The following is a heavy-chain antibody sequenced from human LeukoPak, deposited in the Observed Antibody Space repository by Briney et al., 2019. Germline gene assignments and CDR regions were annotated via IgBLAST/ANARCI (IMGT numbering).Heavy chain of an antibody. J-gene: IGHJ4*02. V-gene: IGHV4-38-2*02. CDR3: ARPRYGSGKFYFDY. CDR2: IYHSGST. CDR1: GYSISSGYY. Sequence: SETLSLTCTVSGYSISSGYYWGWIRQPPGKGLEWIGSIYHSGSTYYNPSLKSRVTISVDTSKNQFSLKLSSVTAADTAVYYCARPRYGSGKFYFDYWGQGTLVTVSS. D-gene: IGHD3-10*01.